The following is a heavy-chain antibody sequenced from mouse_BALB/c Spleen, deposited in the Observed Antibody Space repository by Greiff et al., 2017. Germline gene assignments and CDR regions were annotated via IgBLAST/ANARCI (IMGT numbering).Heavy chain of an antibody. V-gene: IGHV10-1*02. CDR2: IRSKSNNYAT. Sequence: EVQLQESGGGLVQPKGSLKLSCAASGFTFNTYAMNWVRQAPGKGLEWVARIRSKSNNYATYYADSVKDRFTISRDDSQSMLYLQMNNLKTEDTAMYYCVRYENYAMDYWGQGTSVTVSS. D-gene: IGHD2-3*01. CDR3: VRYENYAMDY. CDR1: GFTFNTYA. J-gene: IGHJ4*01.